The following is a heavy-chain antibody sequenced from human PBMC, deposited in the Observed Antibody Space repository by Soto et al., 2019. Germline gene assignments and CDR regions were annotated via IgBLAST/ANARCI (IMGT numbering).Heavy chain of an antibody. Sequence: QVQLQEWGPGLVTSSETLSLTCTVSGVSMNYHFWSWIRQPPGKGLEWIGYMYYGGNTKYNPSLECRVTMSIDRSRSQVSLNLSSVTAADTAVYYCATGNSVRVAGGMDVWGQGTTVTVSS. D-gene: IGHD3-16*01. CDR3: ATGNSVRVAGGMDV. CDR1: GVSMNYHF. J-gene: IGHJ6*02. V-gene: IGHV4-59*11. CDR2: MYYGGNT.